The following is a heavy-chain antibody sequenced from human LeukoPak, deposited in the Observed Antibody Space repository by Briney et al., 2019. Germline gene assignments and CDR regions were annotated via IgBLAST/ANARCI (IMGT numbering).Heavy chain of an antibody. CDR2: SSSSGSHI. CDR3: ARDNVQAGSPKF. J-gene: IGHJ4*02. Sequence: GGSLRLSCAASGFTFHNYSMNRVRQAPGKGLEWVSSSSSSGSHIYYADSVKGRFTISRDNAKNSLFLQMSSLRGEDTAVYYCARDNVQAGSPKFWGQGTLVTVSS. CDR1: GFTFHNYS. V-gene: IGHV3-21*01. D-gene: IGHD3-10*01.